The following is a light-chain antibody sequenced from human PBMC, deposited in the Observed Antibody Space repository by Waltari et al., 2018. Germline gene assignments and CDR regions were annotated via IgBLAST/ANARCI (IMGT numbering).Light chain of an antibody. V-gene: IGLV2-8*01. Sequence: QSALTQPPSASGSPGQSVTISSTGTSSDVGGYNSASWSQQYPGKAPKLMVYEVSKRPSGVPNRFSGSKSGNTASLTVSGLQADDEADYYCSSYAGSVWVFGGGTTLTVL. J-gene: IGLJ3*02. CDR1: SSDVGGYNS. CDR2: EVS. CDR3: SSYAGSVWV.